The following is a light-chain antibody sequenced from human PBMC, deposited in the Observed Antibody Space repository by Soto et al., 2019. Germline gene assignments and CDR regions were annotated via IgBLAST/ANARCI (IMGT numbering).Light chain of an antibody. CDR1: ESVSGNS. CDR3: QQYGISPRT. J-gene: IGKJ1*01. Sequence: VLTQSPDTLSLSPCERATLSFISSESVSGNSLAWYRQNRGQAPRLIIYDVSTRATGIPDRLSGSGSGTDFTLTISRLEPEDFAVYYCQQYGISPRTIGPGTKVDIK. CDR2: DVS. V-gene: IGKV3-20*01.